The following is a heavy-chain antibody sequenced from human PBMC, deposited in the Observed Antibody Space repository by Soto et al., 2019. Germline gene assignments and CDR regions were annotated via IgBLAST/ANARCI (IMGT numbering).Heavy chain of an antibody. Sequence: GGSLRLSCAASGFTFSSYAMHWVRQAPGKGLEWVAVISYDGSNKYYADSVKGRFTISRDNSKNTLYLQMNSLRAEDTAVYYCASLQNTNFDYWGQGTLVTVSS. CDR1: GFTFSSYA. V-gene: IGHV3-30-3*01. CDR2: ISYDGSNK. CDR3: ASLQNTNFDY. J-gene: IGHJ4*02.